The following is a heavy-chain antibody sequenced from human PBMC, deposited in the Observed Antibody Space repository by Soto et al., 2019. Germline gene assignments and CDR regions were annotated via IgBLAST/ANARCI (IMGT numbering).Heavy chain of an antibody. J-gene: IGHJ4*02. CDR2: IYYSGST. Sequence: SETLSLTCTVSGGSISSGGYYWSWIRQHPGKGLEWIGYIYYSGSTYYNPSLKSRVTISVDTSKNQFSLKLSSVTAADTAVYYCARVEWLLSNFDYWGQGTLVTVSS. CDR1: GGSISSGGYY. CDR3: ARVEWLLSNFDY. D-gene: IGHD3-3*01. V-gene: IGHV4-31*03.